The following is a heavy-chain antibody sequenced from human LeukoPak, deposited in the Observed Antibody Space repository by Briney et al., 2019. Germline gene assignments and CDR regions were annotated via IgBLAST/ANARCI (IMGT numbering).Heavy chain of an antibody. CDR2: TNPEGNAV. CDR1: GFTFSNFW. V-gene: IGHV3-74*01. Sequence: GGSLRLSCAASGFTFSNFWMYWARHAPGKGLMWVARTNPEGNAVQYADSVKGRFTISRDNAKNTLDLQMSSLRVEDPAIYYCARQDNWDSGGFWGQGTLLTVSS. D-gene: IGHD1-1*01. J-gene: IGHJ4*02. CDR3: ARQDNWDSGGF.